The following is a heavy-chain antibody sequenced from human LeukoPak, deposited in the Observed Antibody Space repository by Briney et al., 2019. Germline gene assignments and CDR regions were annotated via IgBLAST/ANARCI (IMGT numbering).Heavy chain of an antibody. Sequence: GGSLRLSCAASGFTFSNYAMNWVRQAPGKGLERVSVITGSGGATFYADSVKGRFTISRDNSKNTVFLQMNSLRAEDTAVYYCATAGGSSGSYPLIYWGQGILVTVSS. CDR3: ATAGGSSGSYPLIY. V-gene: IGHV3-23*01. CDR1: GFTFSNYA. D-gene: IGHD6-19*01. CDR2: ITGSGGAT. J-gene: IGHJ4*02.